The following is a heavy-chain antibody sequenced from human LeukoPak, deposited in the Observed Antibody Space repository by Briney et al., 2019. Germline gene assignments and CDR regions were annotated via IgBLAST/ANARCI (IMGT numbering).Heavy chain of an antibody. CDR2: ISSSSRYI. V-gene: IGHV3-21*01. CDR3: ARVVSVAWSERRPGYYYMDV. CDR1: GFTFSDYY. J-gene: IGHJ6*03. Sequence: GGSLRLSCAASGFTFSDYYMNWVRQAPGKGLEWVSSISSSSRYICYAGSVKGRFTISRDTAKNSLYLQMNSLRAEDTAVYYCARVVSVAWSERRPGYYYMDVWGRGTTVTVSS. D-gene: IGHD1-1*01.